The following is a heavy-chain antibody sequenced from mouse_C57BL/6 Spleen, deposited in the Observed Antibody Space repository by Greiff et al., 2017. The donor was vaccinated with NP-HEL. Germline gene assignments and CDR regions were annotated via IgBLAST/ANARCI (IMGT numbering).Heavy chain of an antibody. J-gene: IGHJ1*03. Sequence: DVKLQESGPGLVKPSQSLSLTCSVTGYSITSGYYWNWIRQVPGNKREWMGYISYDGSNNYNPSLKNRISITRDTSKNQFFLKLNSVTTEDTATYYCVPNWDGYFDVWGTGPTVPVSS. V-gene: IGHV3-6*01. CDR2: ISYDGSN. D-gene: IGHD4-1*01. CDR3: VPNWDGYFDV. CDR1: GYSITSGYY.